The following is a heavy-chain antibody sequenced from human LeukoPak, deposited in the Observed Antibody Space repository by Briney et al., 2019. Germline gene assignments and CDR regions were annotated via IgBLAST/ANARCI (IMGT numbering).Heavy chain of an antibody. J-gene: IGHJ4*02. V-gene: IGHV3-43*02. CDR2: ISADGGSK. Sequence: GGSLRLSCAASGFTFSDTWMTRVRQAPGKGVEWVSLISADGGSKFSADSVKGRFSISRDNSKNSLYLQMNSLRSEDTAMYYCAKESGKFDYRGQGTLVAVSS. CDR1: GFTFSDTW. CDR3: AKESGKFDY.